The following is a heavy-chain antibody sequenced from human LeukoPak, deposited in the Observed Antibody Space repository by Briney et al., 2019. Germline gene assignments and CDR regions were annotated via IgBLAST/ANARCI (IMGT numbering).Heavy chain of an antibody. CDR1: GGSFSSYA. D-gene: IGHD3-22*01. Sequence: SVKVSCKASGGSFSSYAISWVRQAPGQGLEWMGGIIPIFGTANYAQKFQGRVTITADESTSTAYMELSSLRSEDTAVYYCARDPSSGYYYWSAFDIWGQGTMVTVSS. CDR2: IIPIFGTA. CDR3: ARDPSSGYYYWSAFDI. J-gene: IGHJ3*02. V-gene: IGHV1-69*13.